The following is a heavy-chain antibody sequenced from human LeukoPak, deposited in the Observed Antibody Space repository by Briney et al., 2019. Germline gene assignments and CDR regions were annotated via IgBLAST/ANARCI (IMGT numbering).Heavy chain of an antibody. V-gene: IGHV1-2*02. CDR1: GYTFTGYY. CDR3: ARTTYYYDSSGYYLLDY. J-gene: IGHJ4*02. Sequence: GASVNVSCKASGYTFTGYYMHWVRQAPGQGLEWMGWINPNSGGTNYAQKFQGRVTMTRDTSISTAYMELSRLRSDDTAVYYCARTTYYYDSSGYYLLDYWGQGTLVTVSS. D-gene: IGHD3-22*01. CDR2: INPNSGGT.